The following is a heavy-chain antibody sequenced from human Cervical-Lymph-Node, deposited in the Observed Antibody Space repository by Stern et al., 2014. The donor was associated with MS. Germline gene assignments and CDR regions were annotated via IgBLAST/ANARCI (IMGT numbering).Heavy chain of an antibody. Sequence: VQLVESGGGVVQPGRSLRLSCAASGFTFSSYGMHWVRQAPGKGLEWVAVIWYDGSNKYYADSVKGRFTISRDNSKNTLYLQMNSLRAEDTAVYYCARERGGRGYSYGYDHWGQGTLVTVSS. J-gene: IGHJ5*02. CDR1: GFTFSSYG. D-gene: IGHD5-18*01. CDR3: ARERGGRGYSYGYDH. V-gene: IGHV3-33*01. CDR2: IWYDGSNK.